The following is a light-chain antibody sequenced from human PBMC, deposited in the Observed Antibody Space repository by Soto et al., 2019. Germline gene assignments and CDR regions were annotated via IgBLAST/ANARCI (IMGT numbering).Light chain of an antibody. Sequence: EIVVTQSPGTLSLSPGERATLSCRASQSVSSNLAWYQQKPGQAPRLLIYGASTRATGIPARLSGSGSGTEFTLTISSLQSEDFAVYYCQQRSNWPMSTFGQGTRLEIK. CDR3: QQRSNWPMST. V-gene: IGKV3-15*01. J-gene: IGKJ5*01. CDR1: QSVSSN. CDR2: GAS.